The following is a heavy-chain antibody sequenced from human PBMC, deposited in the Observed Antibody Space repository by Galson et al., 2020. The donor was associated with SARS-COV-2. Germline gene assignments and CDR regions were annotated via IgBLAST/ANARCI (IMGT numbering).Heavy chain of an antibody. Sequence: GGSLRLSCAASGFAFSSYTMNWVRQAPGKGLEWVAALDTSGTYIYHADALKGRFTISRDNAENSLYLQMNSLRAEDTAVYYCARSPPASTSGTSIYFDYWGQGTQVTVSS. V-gene: IGHV3-21*01. CDR2: LDTSGTYI. CDR1: GFAFSSYT. J-gene: IGHJ4*02. CDR3: ARSPPASTSGTSIYFDY. D-gene: IGHD3-10*01.